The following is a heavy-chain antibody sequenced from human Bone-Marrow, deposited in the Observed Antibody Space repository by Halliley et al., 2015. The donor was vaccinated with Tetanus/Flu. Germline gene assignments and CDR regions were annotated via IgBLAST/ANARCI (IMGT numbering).Heavy chain of an antibody. Sequence: GRRTDYIDSVKGRFTISRDNRKNSLYLQMNTLKIEDPALYYCTKDRYCTSPTCPLDYWGQGTRATVSS. J-gene: IGHJ4*02. CDR2: GRRT. CDR3: TKDRYCTSPTCPLDY. V-gene: IGHV3-43*01. D-gene: IGHD2-8*01.